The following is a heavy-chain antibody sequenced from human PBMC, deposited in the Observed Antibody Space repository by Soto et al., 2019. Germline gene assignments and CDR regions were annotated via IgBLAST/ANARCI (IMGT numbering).Heavy chain of an antibody. CDR1: GFTFSSYW. Sequence: GGSLRLSCAASGFTFSSYWMHWFRQAPGKGLVWVSRINSDGSSTSYADSVKGRFTISRDNAKNTLYLQMSSLRAEDTAVYYYAKGYCSSTSCSRGHFDFWGQGTLVTVSS. CDR3: AKGYCSSTSCSRGHFDF. D-gene: IGHD2-2*01. J-gene: IGHJ4*02. V-gene: IGHV3-74*01. CDR2: INSDGSST.